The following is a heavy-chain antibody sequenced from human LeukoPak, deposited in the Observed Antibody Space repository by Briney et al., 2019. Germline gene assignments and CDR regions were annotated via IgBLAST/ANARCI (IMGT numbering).Heavy chain of an antibody. J-gene: IGHJ4*02. CDR1: GYTFTGYY. CDR3: AREHSSSSGKVFDY. CDR2: INPNSGGT. D-gene: IGHD6-6*01. Sequence: GASVNVSCKASGYTFTGYYIHWVRQAPGQGLEWMGWINPNSGGTNYAQNFQGRVTMTRDTSISTAYMELSRLRSDDTAMYYCAREHSSSSGKVFDYWGQGTLVTVSS. V-gene: IGHV1-2*02.